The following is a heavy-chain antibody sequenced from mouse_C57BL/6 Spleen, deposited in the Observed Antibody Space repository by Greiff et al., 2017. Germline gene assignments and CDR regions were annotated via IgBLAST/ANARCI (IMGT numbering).Heavy chain of an antibody. V-gene: IGHV1-53*01. CDR1: GYTFTSYW. J-gene: IGHJ2*01. CDR3: ARSAYYYGSSYCYLDY. CDR2: INPSNGGT. Sequence: QVQLQQPGTELVKPGASVKLSCKASGYTFTSYWMHWVKQRPGQGLEWIGNINPSNGGTNYNEKFKSKATLTVDKSSSTAYMPLSSLTSEDSAVYYCARSAYYYGSSYCYLDYWGQGTTLTVSS. D-gene: IGHD1-1*01.